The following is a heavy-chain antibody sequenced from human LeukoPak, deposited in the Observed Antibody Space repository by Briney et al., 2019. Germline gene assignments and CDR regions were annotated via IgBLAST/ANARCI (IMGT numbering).Heavy chain of an antibody. D-gene: IGHD2-15*01. J-gene: IGHJ4*02. Sequence: ASVKLSCKASGYTFTSYSISWVRQAPAPGLEWMGWISAYNGNTTYAQKLQGRLTITTDTSTSTAYMELRSLRSDDTVVYYCARARGYCRGGSCRHFDYWGQGTLVTVSS. V-gene: IGHV1-18*04. CDR3: ARARGYCRGGSCRHFDY. CDR1: GYTFTSYS. CDR2: ISAYNGNT.